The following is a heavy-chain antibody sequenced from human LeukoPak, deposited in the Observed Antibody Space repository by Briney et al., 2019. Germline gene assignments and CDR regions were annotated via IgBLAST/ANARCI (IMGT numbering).Heavy chain of an antibody. D-gene: IGHD4-17*01. V-gene: IGHV3-23*01. CDR2: ISGRGGST. Sequence: GGSLTLSCAASGFTFSSYAMSWVRQAAGKGLEWVSGISGRGGSTHYADPVQSRFTVSRHNSKNTLYLQRNSLRAEDTGVYYCAKDEGRTATVTYLDYWGQGTLVTVSS. J-gene: IGHJ4*02. CDR3: AKDEGRTATVTYLDY. CDR1: GFTFSSYA.